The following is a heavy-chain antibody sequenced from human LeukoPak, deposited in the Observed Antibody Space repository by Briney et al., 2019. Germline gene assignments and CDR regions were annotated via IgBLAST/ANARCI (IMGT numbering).Heavy chain of an antibody. D-gene: IGHD1-26*01. CDR1: GYTLTELS. CDR3: ATQPGSGSPHVIDY. CDR2: FDPEDGET. V-gene: IGHV1-24*01. J-gene: IGHJ4*02. Sequence: ASVKVSCKVSGYTLTELSMHWLRQAPGKGLEWMGGFDPEDGETIYAQKFQGRVTMTEDTSTDTAYMELSSLRSEDTAVYYCATQPGSGSPHVIDYWGQGTLVTVSS.